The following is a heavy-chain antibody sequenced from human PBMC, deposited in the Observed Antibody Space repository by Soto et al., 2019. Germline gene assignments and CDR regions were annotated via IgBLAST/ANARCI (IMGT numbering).Heavy chain of an antibody. CDR2: ISAYNGHT. CDR3: ARDSAVGHFIAARNYGMDV. CDR1: GYTFTSYG. V-gene: IGHV1-18*01. J-gene: IGHJ6*02. D-gene: IGHD6-6*01. Sequence: QVQLVQSGAEVKKPGASVKVSCKASGYTFTSYGISWVRQAPGQGLEWMGWISAYNGHTNYAQKLQGRVTMTTDTSTSQAYMELRSRRSDDTAVYYCARDSAVGHFIAARNYGMDVWGQGTTVIVSS.